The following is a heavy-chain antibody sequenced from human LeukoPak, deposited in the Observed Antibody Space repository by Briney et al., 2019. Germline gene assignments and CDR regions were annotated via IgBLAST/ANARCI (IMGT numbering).Heavy chain of an antibody. CDR1: GYTFTSYD. Sequence: ASVKISCKASGYTFTSYDINWVRQATGQGLEWMGWMNPNSGNTGYAQKFQGRVTMTRNTSISTAYMELSSLRSEDTAVYYCARGLATKYDSSGYYLNAFDIWGQGTMVTVSS. CDR2: MNPNSGNT. D-gene: IGHD3-22*01. J-gene: IGHJ3*02. V-gene: IGHV1-8*01. CDR3: ARGLATKYDSSGYYLNAFDI.